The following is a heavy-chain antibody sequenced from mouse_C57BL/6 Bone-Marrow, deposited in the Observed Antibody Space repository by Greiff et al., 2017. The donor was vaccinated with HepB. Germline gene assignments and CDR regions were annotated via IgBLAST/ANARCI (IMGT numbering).Heavy chain of an antibody. J-gene: IGHJ2*01. CDR1: GYSITSGYD. Sequence: EVMLVESGPGMVKPSQSLSLTCTVTGYSITSGYDWHWIRHFPGNKLEWMGYISYSGSTNYNPSLKSRISITHDTSKNHFFLKLNSVTTEDTATYYCARATYSKGGYFDYWGQGTTLTVSS. CDR3: ARATYSKGGYFDY. V-gene: IGHV3-1*01. D-gene: IGHD2-5*01. CDR2: ISYSGST.